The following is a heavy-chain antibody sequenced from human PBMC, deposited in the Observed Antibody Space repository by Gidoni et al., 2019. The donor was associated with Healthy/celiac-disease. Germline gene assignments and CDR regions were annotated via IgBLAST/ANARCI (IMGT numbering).Heavy chain of an antibody. J-gene: IGHJ2*01. V-gene: IGHV1-69*01. D-gene: IGHD3-22*01. CDR1: GGTFSSYA. CDR3: ARDLQSYYYDSSGYYPMGYFDL. CDR2: IIPIFGTA. Sequence: QVQLVQSGAEVKKPGSSVKVSCKASGGTFSSYAISWVRQAPGHGLEWMGGIIPIFGTANYAQKFQGRVTITADESTSTAYMELSSLRSEDTAVYYCARDLQSYYYDSSGYYPMGYFDLWGRGTLVTVSS.